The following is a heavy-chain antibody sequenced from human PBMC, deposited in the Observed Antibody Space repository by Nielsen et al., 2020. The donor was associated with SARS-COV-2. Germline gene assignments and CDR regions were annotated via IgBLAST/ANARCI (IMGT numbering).Heavy chain of an antibody. D-gene: IGHD6-13*01. CDR3: ARLQSSTGGGMDV. CDR1: GSRFTSYW. V-gene: IGHV5-51*01. CDR2: VYPGDSDT. Sequence: GESLKISCEASGSRFTSYWIAWVRQTPGKGLEWMGVVYPGDSDTRYSPSFQGQVIISFDKSITTAYLQWNSLQASDSAMYYCARLQSSTGGGMDVWGQGTAVTVSS. J-gene: IGHJ6*02.